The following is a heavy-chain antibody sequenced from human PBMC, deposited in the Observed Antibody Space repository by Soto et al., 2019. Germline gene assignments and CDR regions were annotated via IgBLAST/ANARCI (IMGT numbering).Heavy chain of an antibody. D-gene: IGHD3-22*01. CDR3: ARGEDYYDGSGHFIAEYFQY. J-gene: IGHJ1*01. Sequence: KTSETLSLTCTVSGESISNYFWSWIRQSAGEGLEWIGHVFTTGRTDYNPSLKSRVTMSMDTDKKQFSLRLAAVTTTDTAVYFCARGEDYYDGSGHFIAEYFQYWGQGTPVTVSS. CDR1: GESISNYF. CDR2: VFTTGRT. V-gene: IGHV4-4*07.